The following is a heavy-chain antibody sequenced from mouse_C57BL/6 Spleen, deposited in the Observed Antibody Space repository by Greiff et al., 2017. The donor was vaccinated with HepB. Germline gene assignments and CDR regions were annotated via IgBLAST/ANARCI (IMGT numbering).Heavy chain of an antibody. Sequence: QVHVKQSGPELVKPGASVKISCKASGYAFSSSWMNWVKQRPGKGLEWIGRIYPGDGDTNYNGKFKGKATLTADKSSSTAYMQRSSLTSEDSAVYFCARNYYGSSSFAYWGQGTLVTVSA. V-gene: IGHV1-82*01. CDR3: ARNYYGSSSFAY. D-gene: IGHD1-1*01. J-gene: IGHJ3*01. CDR1: GYAFSSSW. CDR2: IYPGDGDT.